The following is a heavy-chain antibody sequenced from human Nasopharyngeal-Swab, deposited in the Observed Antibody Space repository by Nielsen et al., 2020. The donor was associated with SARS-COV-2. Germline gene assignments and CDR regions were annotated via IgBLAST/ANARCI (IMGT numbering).Heavy chain of an antibody. J-gene: IGHJ5*02. V-gene: IGHV1-2*04. Sequence: ASVKVSCKASGYTFTGYYMHCVRQAPGQGLEWMGWINPNSGGTNYAQKFQGWVTMTRDTSISTAYMELSRLRSDDTAVYYCARDRRDSSGTHNWFDPWGQGTLVTVSS. CDR2: INPNSGGT. D-gene: IGHD6-19*01. CDR1: GYTFTGYY. CDR3: ARDRRDSSGTHNWFDP.